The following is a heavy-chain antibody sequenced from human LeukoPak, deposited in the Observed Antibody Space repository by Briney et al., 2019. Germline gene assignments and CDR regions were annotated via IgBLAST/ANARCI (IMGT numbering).Heavy chain of an antibody. CDR3: ARARYSGYVIDY. CDR1: GGSISSSSAY. V-gene: IGHV4-39*07. CDR2: ICYSGIT. Sequence: PSETLSLTCTVSGGSISSSSAYWGWIRQPPGKGLEWIGSICYSGITYYNPSLKSRVTISVDTSKNQFSLQLSSVTAADTAVYYCARARYSGYVIDYWGQGTLVTVSS. D-gene: IGHD5-12*01. J-gene: IGHJ4*02.